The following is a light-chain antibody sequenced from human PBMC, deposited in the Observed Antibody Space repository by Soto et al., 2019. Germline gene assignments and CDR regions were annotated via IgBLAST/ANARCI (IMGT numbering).Light chain of an antibody. CDR2: EVS. J-gene: IGLJ1*01. CDR1: SSDVGSYNR. Sequence: SALTQPPSVSGSPGQSVTISCTGTSSDVGSYNRVSWYQQPPGTAPKLMIYEVSNRPSGVPDRFSGSKSGNTASLTISGLQAEDEADYYCSLYTSSSTYVFGTGTKLTV. CDR3: SLYTSSSTYV. V-gene: IGLV2-18*01.